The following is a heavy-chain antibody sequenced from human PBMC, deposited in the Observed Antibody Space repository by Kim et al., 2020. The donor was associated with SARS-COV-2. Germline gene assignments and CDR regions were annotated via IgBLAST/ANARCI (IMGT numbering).Heavy chain of an antibody. V-gene: IGHV5-51*01. J-gene: IGHJ1*01. D-gene: IGHD2-2*03. CDR1: GYSFTSYW. CDR2: IYPGDSDT. Sequence: GESLKISCKGSGYSFTSYWIGWVRQMPGKGLEWMGIIYPGDSDTRYSPSFQGQVTISADKSISTAYLQWSSLKASDTAMYYCARLRYTGYCSSTSCYGDEYFQHWGQGTLVTVSS. CDR3: ARLRYTGYCSSTSCYGDEYFQH.